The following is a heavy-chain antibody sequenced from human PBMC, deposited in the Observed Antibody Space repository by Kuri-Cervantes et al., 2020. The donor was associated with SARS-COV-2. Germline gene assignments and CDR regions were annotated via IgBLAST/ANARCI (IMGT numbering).Heavy chain of an antibody. CDR1: GFSLSTSGMY. D-gene: IGHD1-26*01. J-gene: IGHJ4*02. CDR3: ARSIEPSGGFDY. Sequence: SGPTLVKPTQTLTLTCTVSGFSLSTSGMYVNWIRQPPGKALEWLARIGWDVETSRSTSLKTRLTISKDTSKNQVVLTMTNLDPVDTGTYYCARSIEPSGGFDYWGQGTLVTVSS. CDR2: IGWDVET. V-gene: IGHV2-70*11.